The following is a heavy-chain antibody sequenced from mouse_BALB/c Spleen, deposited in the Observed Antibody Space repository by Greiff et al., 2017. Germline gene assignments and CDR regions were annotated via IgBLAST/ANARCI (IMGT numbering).Heavy chain of an antibody. D-gene: IGHD2-4*01. Sequence: VQRVESGPGLVAPSQSLSITCTVSGFSLTSYGVHWVRQPPGKGLEWLGVIWAGGSTNYNSALMSRLSNSKDNSKSQVFLKMNSLQTDDTAMYYGARTFYDYDGGRFAYWGQGTLVTVSA. CDR2: IWAGGST. V-gene: IGHV2-9*02. J-gene: IGHJ3*01. CDR1: GFSLTSYG. CDR3: ARTFYDYDGGRFAY.